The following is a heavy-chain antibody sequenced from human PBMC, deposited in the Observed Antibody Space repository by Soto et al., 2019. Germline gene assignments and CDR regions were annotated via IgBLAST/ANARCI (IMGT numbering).Heavy chain of an antibody. CDR3: VGNIPYYGMDV. CDR2: SRNKANSYTT. V-gene: IGHV3-72*01. CDR1: GFILSDRY. D-gene: IGHD1-1*01. J-gene: IGHJ6*02. Sequence: EVQLVESGGGLVQPGGSLRLSCAASGFILSDRYMDWVRQAPGKGLEWVGRSRNKANSYTTEYAASVKGRFIISRDDSENSLYLQMNSLKTEDTAVYYCVGNIPYYGMDVWGQGTTVTVSS.